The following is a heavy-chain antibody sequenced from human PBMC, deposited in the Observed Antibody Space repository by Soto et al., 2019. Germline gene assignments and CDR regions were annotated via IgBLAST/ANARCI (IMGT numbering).Heavy chain of an antibody. Sequence: QVQLVQSGAEVKKPGASVKVSCKASGYTFIDYFIHWVRQAPGQGLEWMAMINPSDHNTRYAQKFQGRVTLTKETTTSTVYMDPGNLSSADTAFSVCARATRCDWGQGTLVTVSS. CDR1: GYTFIDYF. CDR2: INPSDHNT. CDR3: ARATRCD. J-gene: IGHJ1*01. V-gene: IGHV1-46*01.